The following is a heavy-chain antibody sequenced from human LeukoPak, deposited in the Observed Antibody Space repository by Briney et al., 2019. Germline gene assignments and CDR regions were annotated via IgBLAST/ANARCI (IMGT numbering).Heavy chain of an antibody. CDR1: GGSFSGYY. J-gene: IGHJ4*02. CDR2: IYHSGST. D-gene: IGHD2-15*01. Sequence: SETLSLTCAVYGGSFSGYYWSWIRQLPGKGLEWIGYIYHSGSTYYNPSLKSRVTISVDRSKNQFSLELSSVTAADTAVYYCARESGGLLDYWGQGTLVTVSS. CDR3: ARESGGLLDY. V-gene: IGHV4-30-2*01.